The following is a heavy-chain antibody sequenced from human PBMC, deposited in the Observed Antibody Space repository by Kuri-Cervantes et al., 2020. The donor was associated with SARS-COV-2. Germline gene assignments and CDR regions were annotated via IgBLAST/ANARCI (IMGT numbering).Heavy chain of an antibody. V-gene: IGHV3-21*01. D-gene: IGHD1-26*01. CDR3: AKVVSYGYYYYMDV. Sequence: GGSLRLSCAASGFTFSSYSMNWVRQAPGKGLEWVSSISSSSSYIYYADSVKGRFTISRDNAKNSLYLQMNSLRAEDTAVYYCAKVVSYGYYYYMDVWGKGTTVTVSS. CDR1: GFTFSSYS. CDR2: ISSSSSYI. J-gene: IGHJ6*03.